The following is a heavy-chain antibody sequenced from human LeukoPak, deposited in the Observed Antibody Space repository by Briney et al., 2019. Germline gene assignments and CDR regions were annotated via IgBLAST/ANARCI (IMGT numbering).Heavy chain of an antibody. CDR3: AKTLRDLEWLTGELHV. J-gene: IGHJ6*02. Sequence: GGSLRLSCAASDFTFSFYWMTWVRQAPGEGLEWVANILPDGSEKYYLDSVKGRFTISRDNPTNSLYLQMNSLRAEDTAIYYCAKTLRDLEWLTGELHVWGQGTTVTVSS. V-gene: IGHV3-7*03. CDR2: ILPDGSEK. D-gene: IGHD3-3*01. CDR1: DFTFSFYW.